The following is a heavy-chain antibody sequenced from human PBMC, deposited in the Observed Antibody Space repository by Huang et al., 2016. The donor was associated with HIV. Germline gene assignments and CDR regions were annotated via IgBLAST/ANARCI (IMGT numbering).Heavy chain of an antibody. CDR1: GITVGSLA. J-gene: IGHJ6*02. V-gene: IGHV3-23*01. CDR3: TRDPYRSAWHSETGQYYYYGMDV. Sequence: EAQLLVSGGGLVKAGGCLGFSCAASGITVGSLAMGWCRKATGRGGGGGSGIRGKGGSRCYRDPVKGSFTISRDNVKSMMYLQMNSLRVEDTSIYYCTRDPYRSAWHSETGQYYYYGMDVWGQGTTVTVS. D-gene: IGHD1-1*01. CDR2: IRGKGGSR.